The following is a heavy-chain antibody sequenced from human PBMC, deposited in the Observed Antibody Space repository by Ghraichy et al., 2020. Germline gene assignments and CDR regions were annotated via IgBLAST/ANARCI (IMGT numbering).Heavy chain of an antibody. Sequence: SETLSLTCAVYGGSFSGYYWSWIRQPPGKGLEWIGEINHSGSTNYNPSLKSRVTISVDTSKNQFSLKLSSVTAADTAVYYCARRQVTRYEFDYWGQGTLVTVSS. D-gene: IGHD3-10*01. V-gene: IGHV4-34*01. CDR3: ARRQVTRYEFDY. J-gene: IGHJ4*02. CDR2: INHSGST. CDR1: GGSFSGYY.